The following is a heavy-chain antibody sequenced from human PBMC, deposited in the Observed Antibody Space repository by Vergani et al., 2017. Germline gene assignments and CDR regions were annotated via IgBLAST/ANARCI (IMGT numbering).Heavy chain of an antibody. Sequence: VQLVQSGAEVKKPGASVKVSCKASGYTFTGYYMHWVRQAPGQGLEWMGWINPNSGGTNDAQKFQGRVTMTRDTSISTAYMGLSRLRSDDTAVYYCARGGGDSSGWYVNWFDPWGQGTLVTVSS. V-gene: IGHV1-2*02. D-gene: IGHD6-19*01. CDR2: INPNSGGT. CDR3: ARGGGDSSGWYVNWFDP. J-gene: IGHJ5*02. CDR1: GYTFTGYY.